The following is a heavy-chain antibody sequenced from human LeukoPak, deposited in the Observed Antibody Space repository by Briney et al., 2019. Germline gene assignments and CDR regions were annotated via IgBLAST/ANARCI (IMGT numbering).Heavy chain of an antibody. CDR3: VRDLMTTQTWDFDY. CDR2: INPNSGAT. V-gene: IGHV1-2*02. D-gene: IGHD3-16*01. CDR1: GYTFTGYY. Sequence: ASVKVSCKGSGYTFTGYYMHSVRQAPGQGLEWMAWINPNSGATHYAQRFQGRVTVTRDTSISTAYMELSSLESDDTAVYYCVRDLMTTQTWDFDYWGQGTLVSVSS. J-gene: IGHJ4*02.